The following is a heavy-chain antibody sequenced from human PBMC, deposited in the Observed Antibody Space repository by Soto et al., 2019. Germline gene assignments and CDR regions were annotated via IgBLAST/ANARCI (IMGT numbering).Heavy chain of an antibody. CDR3: VRTNYYFDSSGYHVYFDY. J-gene: IGHJ4*02. V-gene: IGHV3-74*01. Sequence: EVQLVESGGGLVRPGGSLRLSCAASGFTFSNYWLHWVRQAPGKGLVWVSRINSDGSNTNYADSVKGRFTISRDNAKNTLYLQMNSLRAEDTAVYYCVRTNYYFDSSGYHVYFDYWGQGTLVTVSS. CDR2: INSDGSNT. D-gene: IGHD3-22*01. CDR1: GFTFSNYW.